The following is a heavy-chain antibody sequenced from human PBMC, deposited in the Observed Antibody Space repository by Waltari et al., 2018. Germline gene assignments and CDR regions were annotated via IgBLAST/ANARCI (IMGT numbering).Heavy chain of an antibody. V-gene: IGHV1-69*10. CDR1: GGTFSSYA. CDR3: ARGGYDFWSGYYYYYYGMDV. CDR2: IIPILGIA. J-gene: IGHJ6*02. Sequence: QVQLVQSGAEVKKPGSSVKVSCKASGGTFSSYAISWVRQAPGQGLELMGGIIPILGIANYAQKFQGRVTITADKSTSTAYMELSSLRSEDTAVYYCARGGYDFWSGYYYYYYGMDVWGQGTTVTVSS. D-gene: IGHD3-3*01.